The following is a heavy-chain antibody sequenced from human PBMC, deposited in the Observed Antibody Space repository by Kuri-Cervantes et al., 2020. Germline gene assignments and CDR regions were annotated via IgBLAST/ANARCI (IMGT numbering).Heavy chain of an antibody. CDR1: GYTFTTSA. CDR3: ARSPKGNYGSGTYGYFDS. D-gene: IGHD3-10*01. V-gene: IGHV1-18*01. J-gene: IGHJ4*03. Sequence: ASVKVSCKASGYTFTTSAIIWVRQAPGQGLEWMGWISPDNGNTNYAQKFQGRVTLSVDTSTTTAYMELRSLTSDDTALYSCARSPKGNYGSGTYGYFDSWGQATLVTVSS. CDR2: ISPDNGNT.